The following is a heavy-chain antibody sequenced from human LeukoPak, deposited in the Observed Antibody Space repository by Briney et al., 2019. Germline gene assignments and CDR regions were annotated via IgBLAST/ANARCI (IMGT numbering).Heavy chain of an antibody. J-gene: IGHJ4*02. CDR3: AKTGRAAAGPFDY. CDR1: GFTFSSYA. Sequence: GGSLRLSCAASGFTFSSYAMSWVRQAPGRGLEWVAAISGSGGSTYYADPVKGRFTISRDNSKNTLYLQMNSLRAADTAVYYCAKTGRAAAGPFDYWGQGTLVTVSS. CDR2: ISGSGGST. D-gene: IGHD6-13*01. V-gene: IGHV3-23*01.